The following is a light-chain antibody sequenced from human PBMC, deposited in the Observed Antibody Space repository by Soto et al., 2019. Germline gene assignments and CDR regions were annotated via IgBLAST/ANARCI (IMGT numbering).Light chain of an antibody. V-gene: IGLV2-14*01. Sequence: QSGLTQPASVSGSPGQSITISCTGTSSDVGAYNLVSWYQHLPDKAPKLIISEVTNRPSGVSDRFSGSKSGNTASLTISGLQAEDEADYYCASLTTTNFVFGSGTKLTVL. J-gene: IGLJ1*01. CDR3: ASLTTTNFV. CDR1: SSDVGAYNL. CDR2: EVT.